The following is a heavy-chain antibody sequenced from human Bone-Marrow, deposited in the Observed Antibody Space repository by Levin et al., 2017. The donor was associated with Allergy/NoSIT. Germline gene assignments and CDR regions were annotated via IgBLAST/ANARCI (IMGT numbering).Heavy chain of an antibody. Sequence: AASVKVSCKASGDSFGSYAISWVRQAPGQGLEGMGGIVPLFGAVKNAQRFQGRVTITADESTNTAFLELSSLRSEDTAVYYCAGVALEWTGSLGDYFSYYMDVWGKGTAVTVSS. CDR3: AGVALEWTGSLGDYFSYYMDV. V-gene: IGHV1-69*13. D-gene: IGHD3/OR15-3a*01. CDR2: IVPLFGAV. J-gene: IGHJ6*03. CDR1: GDSFGSYA.